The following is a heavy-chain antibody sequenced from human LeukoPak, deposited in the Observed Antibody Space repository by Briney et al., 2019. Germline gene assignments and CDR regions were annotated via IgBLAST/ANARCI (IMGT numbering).Heavy chain of an antibody. D-gene: IGHD4-17*01. CDR3: ARHSIYGDPPSFDY. CDR1: NDSFSNYY. J-gene: IGHJ4*02. Sequence: SETLSLTCTVSNDSFSNYYWTWLRQSPGKALEWIGYVYYSDKTHYNPSLKSRVFISVDTSQNQFSLRLSSVTAADTAVYYCARHSIYGDPPSFDYWGQGTLVTVSS. CDR2: VYYSDKT. V-gene: IGHV4-59*08.